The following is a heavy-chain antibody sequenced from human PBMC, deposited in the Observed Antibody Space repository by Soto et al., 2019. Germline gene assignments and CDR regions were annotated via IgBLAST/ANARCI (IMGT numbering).Heavy chain of an antibody. CDR2: ISAYNGNK. CDR3: ARGVGDQGHWFDP. CDR1: GYTFTSYG. J-gene: IGHJ5*02. V-gene: IGHV1-18*01. Sequence: QVQLVQSGAEVKKPGASVKVSCKASGYTFTSYGISWVRKAPGQGLEWMGRISAYNGNKNNAQKLQGRVTMTTNNSTSKSYLGLGGLRAYYRAVFLSARGVGDQGHWFDPGGQGTLVTVSS.